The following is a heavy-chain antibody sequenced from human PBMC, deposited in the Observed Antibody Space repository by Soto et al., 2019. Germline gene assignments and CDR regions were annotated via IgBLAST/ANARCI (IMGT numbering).Heavy chain of an antibody. J-gene: IGHJ6*02. D-gene: IGHD1-26*01. CDR3: ARDRVSGTPPYYYYYGMDV. CDR1: GFTFSSYG. Sequence: GGSLRLSCAASGFTFSSYGMHWVRQAPGKGLEWVAVIWYDGSNKYYADSVKGRFTISRDNSKNTLYLQMNSLRAEDTAVYYCARDRVSGTPPYYYYYGMDVWGQGTTVTVSS. V-gene: IGHV3-33*01. CDR2: IWYDGSNK.